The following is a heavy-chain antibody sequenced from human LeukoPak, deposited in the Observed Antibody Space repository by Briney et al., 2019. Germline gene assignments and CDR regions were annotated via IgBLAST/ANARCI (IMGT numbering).Heavy chain of an antibody. CDR2: ISASGGST. J-gene: IGHJ4*02. V-gene: IGHV3-23*01. D-gene: IGHD2-15*01. Sequence: GASLRLSCAPSGFSFSTYAMSWVRQAPGKGLECVSAISASGGSTYYAVSVKGRFTISRDNSKNTLYLQMRSLTAEDTAIHYCAKQLGYCSDGNCYFEIWGQGTLVTVSS. CDR1: GFSFSTYA. CDR3: AKQLGYCSDGNCYFEI.